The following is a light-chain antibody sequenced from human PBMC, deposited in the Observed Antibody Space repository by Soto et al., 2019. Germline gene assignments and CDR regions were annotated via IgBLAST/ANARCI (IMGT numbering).Light chain of an antibody. J-gene: IGKJ3*01. V-gene: IGKV3-20*01. CDR1: QSVSSRS. CDR3: QQYGSSPFT. Sequence: EIVLTQSPGTLSLSPGERATLSCRASQSVSSRSLAWYQQKGGQAPRLPIYGASSRAAGIPDRFSGSESGTDFTLTISRXEPEDFAVYYCQQYGSSPFTFGPGTKVDIK. CDR2: GAS.